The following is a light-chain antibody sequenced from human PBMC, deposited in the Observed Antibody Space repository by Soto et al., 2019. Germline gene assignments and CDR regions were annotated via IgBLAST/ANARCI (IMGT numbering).Light chain of an antibody. CDR2: NNN. J-gene: IGLJ1*01. Sequence: QSVLTQRPAASGTPGQRVTISCSGGNSNIGSNTVNWYQQLPGTAPKLLIYNNNQRPSGVPDRFSGSKSGTSASLAISGLQSEDEADYYCATWDDSLNGYVFGTGTKVTVL. V-gene: IGLV1-44*01. CDR1: NSNIGSNT. CDR3: ATWDDSLNGYV.